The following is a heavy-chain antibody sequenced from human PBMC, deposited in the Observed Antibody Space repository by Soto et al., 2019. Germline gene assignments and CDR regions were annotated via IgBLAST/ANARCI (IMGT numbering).Heavy chain of an antibody. J-gene: IGHJ3*02. D-gene: IGHD2-21*02. CDR3: AIGDRGDGYSVSGSDI. CDR1: GGSIITGDSY. V-gene: IGHV4-30-4*01. CDR2: IYYSGTT. Sequence: VQLQESGKGLVKPSQTMSITCTVYGGSIITGDSYWSWIRQPPWKPLEWIGFIYYSGTTSYNPPLMSRLTISVDRSKSQFSLNLSAVTAADTAVYYCAIGDRGDGYSVSGSDIWGQGPLVTVSS.